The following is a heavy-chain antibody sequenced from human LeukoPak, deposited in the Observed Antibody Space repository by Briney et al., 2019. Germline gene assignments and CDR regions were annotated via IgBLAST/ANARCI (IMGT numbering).Heavy chain of an antibody. Sequence: SETLSLTRTVSGGSISSSYYYWGWIRQPPGKGLEWIGNFHYSGSTYYNPSLKSRVTISVDTSKNQFSLRLSSVTAADTAVYYCARQVTFGYAYAYYLDYWGQGTLATVSS. CDR3: ARQVTFGYAYAYYLDY. CDR1: GGSISSSYYY. CDR2: FHYSGST. D-gene: IGHD3-16*01. V-gene: IGHV4-39*01. J-gene: IGHJ4*02.